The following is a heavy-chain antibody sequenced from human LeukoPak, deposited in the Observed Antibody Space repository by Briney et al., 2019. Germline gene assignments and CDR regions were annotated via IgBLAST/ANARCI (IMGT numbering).Heavy chain of an antibody. V-gene: IGHV1-8*01. J-gene: IGHJ3*02. Sequence: ASVKVSCKASGYTFTSYDINWVRQAPGQGLEWMGWMNPNSGNTGYAQKFQGRVTMTRNTSISTAYMELSSLRSEDTAVYYCARDFAYIAVAGTHDAFDIWGQGTMVTVSS. CDR3: ARDFAYIAVAGTHDAFDI. D-gene: IGHD6-19*01. CDR1: GYTFTSYD. CDR2: MNPNSGNT.